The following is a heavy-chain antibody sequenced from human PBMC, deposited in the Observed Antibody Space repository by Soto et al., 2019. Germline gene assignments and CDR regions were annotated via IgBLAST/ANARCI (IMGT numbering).Heavy chain of an antibody. CDR2: ISYDGSNK. Sequence: GGSLRLSCAASGFTFSSYGMHWVRQAPGKGLEWVAVISYDGSNKYYADSVKGRFTISRDNSKNTLYLQMNSLRAEDTAVYYCAKDHSSGWLNLDYWGQGTLVTVSS. J-gene: IGHJ4*02. CDR3: AKDHSSGWLNLDY. D-gene: IGHD6-19*01. CDR1: GFTFSSYG. V-gene: IGHV3-30*18.